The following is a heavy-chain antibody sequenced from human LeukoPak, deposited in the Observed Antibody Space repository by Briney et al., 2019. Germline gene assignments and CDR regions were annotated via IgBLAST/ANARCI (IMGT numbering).Heavy chain of an antibody. CDR3: ARSNYCGGDCYSWDS. V-gene: IGHV4-59*08. D-gene: IGHD2-21*02. CDR1: GGSISSYY. CDR2: IYYSGST. Sequence: SETLSLTCTVPGGSISSYYWSWIRQPPRKGLERIGYIYYSGSTNYNPSLKSRVTISVDTSKNQFSLKLNSVTAADTAVYYCARSNYCGGDCYSWDSWGQGTLVTVSS. J-gene: IGHJ4*02.